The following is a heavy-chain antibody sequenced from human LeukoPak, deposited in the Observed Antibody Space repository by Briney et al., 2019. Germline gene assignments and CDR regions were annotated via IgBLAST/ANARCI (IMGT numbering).Heavy chain of an antibody. V-gene: IGHV3-23*01. CDR1: GFTFSSYA. CDR3: AKGAYCGGDCYPDYFDY. Sequence: SGGSLRLSCAASGFTFSSYAMSWVRQAPGKGLEWVSAISGSGGSTYYADSVKGRFTISRDNSKNTLYLQMNSLRAEDTAVYYCAKGAYCGGDCYPDYFDYWGQGTLVTVSS. D-gene: IGHD2-21*02. J-gene: IGHJ4*02. CDR2: ISGSGGST.